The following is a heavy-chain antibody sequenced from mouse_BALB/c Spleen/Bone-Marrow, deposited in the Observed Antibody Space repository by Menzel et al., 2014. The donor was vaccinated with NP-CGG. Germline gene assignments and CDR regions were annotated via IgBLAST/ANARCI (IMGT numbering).Heavy chain of an antibody. J-gene: IGHJ3*01. Sequence: VQLKESGAELVKPGASVKLSCTASGFNIKDTYMHWVKQRPEQGLEWIGRIDPANGNTKYDPKFQGKATITADTSSNTAYLQISSLTSEDTAVYYCAMYYYGSSLFAYWGQGTLVTVSA. CDR1: GFNIKDTY. CDR3: AMYYYGSSLFAY. D-gene: IGHD1-1*01. CDR2: IDPANGNT. V-gene: IGHV14-3*02.